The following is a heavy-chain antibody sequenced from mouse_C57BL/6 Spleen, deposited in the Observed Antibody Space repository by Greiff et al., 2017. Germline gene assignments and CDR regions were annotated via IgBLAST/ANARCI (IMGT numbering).Heavy chain of an antibody. CDR1: GFSLTSYG. V-gene: IGHV2-2*01. CDR2: IWSGGST. Sequence: QVQLKESGPGLVQPSQSLSITCTVSGFSLTSYGVHWVRQSPGKGLEWLGVIWSGGSTDYNAAFISRLSISKDNSKSQVFFKMNSLQADDTAIYYCARDDGYYVDYAMDYWGQGTSVTVSS. CDR3: ARDDGYYVDYAMDY. D-gene: IGHD2-3*01. J-gene: IGHJ4*01.